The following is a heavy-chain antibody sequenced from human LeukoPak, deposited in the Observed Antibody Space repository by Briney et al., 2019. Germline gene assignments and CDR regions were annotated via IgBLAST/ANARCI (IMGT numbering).Heavy chain of an antibody. CDR3: ARDRDWNSGFDY. D-gene: IGHD1-7*01. Sequence: SGGSLRLSCAASGFTFSSYAMHWVRQAPGKGLEWVALISYDGSNKYYADSVKGRFTISRDNAKNSLNLQMNSLRVEDTAVYYCARDRDWNSGFDYWGQGTLVTVSS. CDR2: ISYDGSNK. J-gene: IGHJ4*02. CDR1: GFTFSSYA. V-gene: IGHV3-30*04.